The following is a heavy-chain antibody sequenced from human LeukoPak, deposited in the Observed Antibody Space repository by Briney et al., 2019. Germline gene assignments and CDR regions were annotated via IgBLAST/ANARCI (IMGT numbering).Heavy chain of an antibody. CDR3: ARVVQTGYGGYKTYFYYYGMDV. CDR2: IWYDGSNK. V-gene: IGHV3-33*01. CDR1: GFTFSNYG. D-gene: IGHD5-12*01. J-gene: IGHJ6*02. Sequence: PGGSLRLSCAASGFTFSNYGMHWVRQAPGKGLEWVAVIWYDGSNKYYADSVKGRITISRDNSKNTLYLQMNSLRAEDTAMYYCARVVQTGYGGYKTYFYYYGMDVWGQGTTVTVSS.